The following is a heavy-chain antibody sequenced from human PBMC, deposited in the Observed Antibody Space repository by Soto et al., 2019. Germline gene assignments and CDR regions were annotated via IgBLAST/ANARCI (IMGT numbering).Heavy chain of an antibody. CDR2: VYNDGSA. D-gene: IGHD3-22*01. V-gene: IGHV4-4*02. J-gene: IGHJ4*02. CDR3: ARLVYDSRLNYLYFDH. Sequence: LSLTCDVSGVSISSGNWWSWVRQPPGKGLEWIAEVYNDGSANYHPSLESRATISVDRSRNQFSLRLSSVTAADTGKYYCARLVYDSRLNYLYFDHWGQGTLVTVSS. CDR1: GVSISSGNW.